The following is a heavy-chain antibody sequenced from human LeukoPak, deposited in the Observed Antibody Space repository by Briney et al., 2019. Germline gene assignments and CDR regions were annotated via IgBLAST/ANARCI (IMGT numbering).Heavy chain of an antibody. V-gene: IGHV1-46*01. Sequence: ASVKVSCKASGYTFTSYYMHRVRQAPGQGLEWMGIINPSGGSTSYAQKFQGRVTMTRDTSTSTVYMELSSLRSEDTAVYYCARNSVRDAFDIWGQGTMVTVSS. J-gene: IGHJ3*02. CDR1: GYTFTSYY. D-gene: IGHD3-10*02. CDR3: ARNSVRDAFDI. CDR2: INPSGGST.